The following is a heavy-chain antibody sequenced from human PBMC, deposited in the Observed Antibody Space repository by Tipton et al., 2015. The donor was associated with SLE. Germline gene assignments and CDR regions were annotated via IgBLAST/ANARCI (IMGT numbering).Heavy chain of an antibody. J-gene: IGHJ4*02. Sequence: SLRLSCAASGFTFSSYGMHWVRQAPGKGLEWVAVISYDGSNKYYADSVKGRFTISRDNSKNTLYLQMNSLRAEDTAVYYCAKEGGYGDFDYWGQGTLVTVSS. CDR2: ISYDGSNK. CDR1: GFTFSSYG. D-gene: IGHD5-18*01. CDR3: AKEGGYGDFDY. V-gene: IGHV3-30*18.